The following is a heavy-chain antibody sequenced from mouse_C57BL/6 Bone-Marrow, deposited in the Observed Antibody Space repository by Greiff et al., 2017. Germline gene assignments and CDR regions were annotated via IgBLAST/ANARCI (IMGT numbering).Heavy chain of an antibody. D-gene: IGHD3-2*02. CDR1: GYTFTDHT. CDR3: ARRQLRPHYYAMDY. Sequence: QVQLKQSDAELVKPGASVKMSCKVSGYTFTDHTIHWVKQRPGQGLEWIGKIYPRDGSTKYNEKFKSKATLTADKSSSTAYMQLNSLTSEDSAVYVCARRQLRPHYYAMDYWGQGTSVTVSS. CDR2: IYPRDGST. J-gene: IGHJ4*01. V-gene: IGHV1-78*01.